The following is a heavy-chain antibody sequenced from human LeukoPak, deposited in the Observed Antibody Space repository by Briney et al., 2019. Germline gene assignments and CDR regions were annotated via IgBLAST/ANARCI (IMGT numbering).Heavy chain of an antibody. D-gene: IGHD6-19*01. V-gene: IGHV3-30*02. J-gene: IGHJ4*02. CDR3: VAVTGRPAGGGVYY. Sequence: GGSLRLSCAASGFTFSSYGMHWVRQAPGKGLEWVAFIRFDGSYKYYADSVKGRFTISRDNSKNTLYLQMNSLTGEDSAVYYCVAVTGRPAGGGVYYWGQGTLVTVSS. CDR1: GFTFSSYG. CDR2: IRFDGSYK.